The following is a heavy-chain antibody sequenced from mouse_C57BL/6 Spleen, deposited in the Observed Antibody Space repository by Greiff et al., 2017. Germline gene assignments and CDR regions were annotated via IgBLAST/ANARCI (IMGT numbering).Heavy chain of an antibody. V-gene: IGHV1-64*01. CDR2: IHPNSGST. D-gene: IGHD2-10*02. CDR1: GYTFTSYW. CDR3: AREKGVWSQGAMDY. Sequence: QVQLQQPGAELVKPGASVKLSCTASGYTFTSYWMHWVKQRPGQGLEWIGMIHPNSGSTNYNEKFKSKATLTVDKSSSTAYMQLSSLTSEDSAVYYCAREKGVWSQGAMDYWGQGTSVTVSS. J-gene: IGHJ4*01.